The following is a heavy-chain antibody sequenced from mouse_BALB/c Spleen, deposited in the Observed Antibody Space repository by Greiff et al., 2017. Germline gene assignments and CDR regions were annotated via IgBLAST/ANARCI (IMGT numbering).Heavy chain of an antibody. CDR3: ARDTVARDYYAMDY. CDR2: IWGDGST. Sequence: VQGVESGPGLVAPSQSLSITCTVSGFSLTGYGVNWVRQPPGKGLEWLGMIWGDGSTDYNSALKSRLSISKDNSKSQVFLKMNSLQTDDTARYYCARDTVARDYYAMDYWGQGTSVTVSS. V-gene: IGHV2-6-7*01. CDR1: GFSLTGYG. J-gene: IGHJ4*01. D-gene: IGHD1-1*01.